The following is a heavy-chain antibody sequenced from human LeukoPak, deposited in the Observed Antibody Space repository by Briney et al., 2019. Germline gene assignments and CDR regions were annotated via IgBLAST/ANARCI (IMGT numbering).Heavy chain of an antibody. V-gene: IGHV3-21*01. J-gene: IGHJ4*02. Sequence: GGSLRLSCAASGFTFSSYSMNWVRQAPGKGLEWVSSISSSSSYIYYADSVKGRFTISRDNAKNSLYLQMNSLRAEDTAVYYCARDRGSSAGNLDYWGQGTLVTVSS. CDR2: ISSSSSYI. CDR1: GFTFSSYS. CDR3: ARDRGSSAGNLDY. D-gene: IGHD6-6*01.